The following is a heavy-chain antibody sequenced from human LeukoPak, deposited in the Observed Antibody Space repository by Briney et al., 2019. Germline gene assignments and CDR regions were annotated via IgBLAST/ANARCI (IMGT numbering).Heavy chain of an antibody. J-gene: IGHJ5*02. CDR3: ARAELAPSWFDP. Sequence: PSEXXXLTXXXSXXXISXHYWXWIRQPPGKGLEWIGYIYYSGSTNYNPSLKSRVSISLDTSNNQFSLKLKFVTAADTAVYYCARAELAPSWFDPXGXGXXV. CDR2: IYYSGST. CDR1: XXXISXHY. V-gene: IGHV4-59*08. D-gene: IGHD6-13*01.